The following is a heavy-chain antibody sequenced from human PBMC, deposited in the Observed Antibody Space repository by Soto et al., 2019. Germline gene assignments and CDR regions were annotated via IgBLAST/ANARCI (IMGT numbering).Heavy chain of an antibody. Sequence: GAGPSLVNPTQTLPLTCTLSGVSLSTSGMCLSLIPQPPGKALEWLALIDWDDDKYYSTSLKTRLTISKDTSKNQVVLTMTNMDPVDTATYYCARYYYDSSGYYGIDYWGQGTLVTVSS. V-gene: IGHV2-70*01. CDR1: GVSLSTSGMC. J-gene: IGHJ4*02. D-gene: IGHD3-22*01. CDR2: IDWDDDK. CDR3: ARYYYDSSGYYGIDY.